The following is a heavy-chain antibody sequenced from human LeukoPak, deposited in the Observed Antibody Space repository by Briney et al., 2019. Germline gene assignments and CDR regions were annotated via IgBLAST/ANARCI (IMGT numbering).Heavy chain of an antibody. Sequence: GGSLRLSCAASGFTFSSYAMSWVRQAPGKGLEWVSAISGSGDSTYYADSVKGRFTISRDNSKNTLYLQMNSLRAEDTAVYYCAKDADLGYDFWSGYFSFDYWGQGTLVTVSS. CDR3: AKDADLGYDFWSGYFSFDY. J-gene: IGHJ4*02. CDR2: ISGSGDST. D-gene: IGHD3-3*01. CDR1: GFTFSSYA. V-gene: IGHV3-23*01.